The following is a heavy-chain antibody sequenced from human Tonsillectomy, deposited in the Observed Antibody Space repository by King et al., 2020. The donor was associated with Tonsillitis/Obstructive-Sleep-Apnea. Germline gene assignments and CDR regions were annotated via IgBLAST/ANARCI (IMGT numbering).Heavy chain of an antibody. D-gene: IGHD3-22*01. Sequence: VQLVESGGGVVQPGRSLRLSCAASGFTFSSYAIHWVRQAPGKGLEWVAVISYDGSNKYYADSVKGRFTISRDNSKNTLDLQMNSLRAEDTAVYYCAREGIYDSSGYADVFDIWGQGTMVTVSS. V-gene: IGHV3-30*04. CDR3: AREGIYDSSGYADVFDI. J-gene: IGHJ3*02. CDR1: GFTFSSYA. CDR2: ISYDGSNK.